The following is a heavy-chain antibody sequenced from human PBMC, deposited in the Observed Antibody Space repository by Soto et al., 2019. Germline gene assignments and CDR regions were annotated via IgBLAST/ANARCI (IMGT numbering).Heavy chain of an antibody. CDR2: IKSKADGGTV. V-gene: IGHV3-15*07. CDR1: GLRFSDGW. CDR3: TRRPXAGDAGVDPLAX. J-gene: IGHJ4*02. D-gene: IGHD3-16*01. Sequence: EVRLVESGGGSVQPEGSLRLSCAASGLRFSDGWMNWVRQTPGKGLEWVSRIKSKADGGTVDYAAPVNXXXXIXXXXSXXXXXXXXXXXXXDXXGXXXCTRRPXAGDAGVDPLAXWGQ.